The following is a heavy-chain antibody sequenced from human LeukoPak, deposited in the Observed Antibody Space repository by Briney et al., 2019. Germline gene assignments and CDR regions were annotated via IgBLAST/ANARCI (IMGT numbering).Heavy chain of an antibody. D-gene: IGHD6-13*01. J-gene: IGHJ4*02. V-gene: IGHV4-59*08. CDR2: IYYSGST. CDR1: GGSISSYY. CDR3: ARLGYSSSWYNFDY. Sequence: SETLSLTCTVSGGSISSYYSRWIRHPPGKGLEWIGYIYYSGSTNYNPSLKGRVTISIDTSKNQFSLKVNSMTAADTAVYYCARLGYSSSWYNFDYWGQGTLVTVSS.